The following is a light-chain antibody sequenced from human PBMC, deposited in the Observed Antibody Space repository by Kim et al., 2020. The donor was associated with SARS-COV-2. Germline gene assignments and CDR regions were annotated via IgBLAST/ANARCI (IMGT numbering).Light chain of an antibody. V-gene: IGKV1-12*01. J-gene: IGKJ4*01. CDR1: QDVSNW. Sequence: DIQMTQSPSSVSASVGDRVTITCRASQDVSNWLVWYQQKPGKAPNLLIYAASSLQSGVPSRFSGSGYGTDFTLTISSLQPEDFASYYCQQANSFPLTFGGGTRVEIK. CDR3: QQANSFPLT. CDR2: AAS.